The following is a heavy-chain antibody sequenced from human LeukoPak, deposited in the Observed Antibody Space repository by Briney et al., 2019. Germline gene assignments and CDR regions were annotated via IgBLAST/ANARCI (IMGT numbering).Heavy chain of an antibody. CDR3: ASLSVAPYYYYYMDV. V-gene: IGHV1-18*01. CDR2: INTHNGDT. J-gene: IGHJ6*03. CDR1: GYTFASFG. D-gene: IGHD2-21*01. Sequence: ASVKVSCKASGYTFASFGMNWVRQAPGQGLKWMGWINTHNGDTNYAQKLQGRVTMTTDTSTSTAYMELRSPRSDDTAVYYCASLSVAPYYYYYMDVWGKGTTVTVSS.